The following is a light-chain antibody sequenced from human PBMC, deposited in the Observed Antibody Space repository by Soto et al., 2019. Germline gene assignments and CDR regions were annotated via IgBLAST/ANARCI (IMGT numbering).Light chain of an antibody. J-gene: IGKJ1*01. CDR1: QSISSW. CDR2: EAS. CDR3: QQYNSYSPWT. V-gene: IGKV1-5*01. Sequence: IQMTQSPSTLSASLVERVTIXCLASQSISSWLAWDHPKPGKAPKLLIYEASSLESGVPSRFSGSGSGTEFTLTISSLQPDDFATYYCQQYNSYSPWTFGQGTKVDI.